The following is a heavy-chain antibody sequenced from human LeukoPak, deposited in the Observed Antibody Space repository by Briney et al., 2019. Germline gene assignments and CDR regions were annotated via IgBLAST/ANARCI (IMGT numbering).Heavy chain of an antibody. D-gene: IGHD2-15*01. CDR3: ARDPEYCSGGSCSNSYNWFDP. V-gene: IGHV1-46*01. Sequence: GASVKVSCKASGNTFTSYYMHWVRQAPGQGLEWMGIINPSGGSTSYAQKFQGRVTMTRDMSTSTVYMELSSLRSEDTAVYYCARDPEYCSGGSCSNSYNWFDPWGQGTLVTVSS. J-gene: IGHJ5*02. CDR2: INPSGGST. CDR1: GNTFTSYY.